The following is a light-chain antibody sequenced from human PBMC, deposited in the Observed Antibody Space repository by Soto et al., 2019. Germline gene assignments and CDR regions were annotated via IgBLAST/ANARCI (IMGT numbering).Light chain of an antibody. V-gene: IGKV1-39*01. CDR3: QQGDSMPFT. CDR2: AAS. Sequence: DIQMTQSPSSLSASVGDRVTITCRASQSITNSLNWYQHKPGKAPTLVVYAASSLQSGVPSRFSGSGSGTDFTLTIRSLQPEDFATYFCQQGDSMPFTFGPGTKVDIK. J-gene: IGKJ3*01. CDR1: QSITNS.